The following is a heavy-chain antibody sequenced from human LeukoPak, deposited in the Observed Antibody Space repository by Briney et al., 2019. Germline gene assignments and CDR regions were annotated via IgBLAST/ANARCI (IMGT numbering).Heavy chain of an antibody. CDR2: IYYSGGT. Sequence: RPSETLSLTCTVSGGSISSYYWSWIRQPPGKGLEWIGYIYYSGGTNYNPSLKSRVTISVDTSKNQFSLKLSSVTAADTAVYYCARAHKLNAFDIWGQGTMVTVLS. J-gene: IGHJ3*02. CDR3: ARAHKLNAFDI. D-gene: IGHD1-1*01. V-gene: IGHV4-59*01. CDR1: GGSISSYY.